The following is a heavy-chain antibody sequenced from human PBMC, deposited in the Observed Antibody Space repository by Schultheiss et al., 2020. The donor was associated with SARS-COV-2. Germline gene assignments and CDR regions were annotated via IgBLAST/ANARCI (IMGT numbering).Heavy chain of an antibody. CDR3: ARGFTE. D-gene: IGHD3-3*01. CDR1: GGSVSDGSYY. CDR2: IYYSGST. Sequence: SETLSLTCTVSGGSVSDGSYYWTWIRQSPGKGLEWIGYIYYSGSTNYNPSLKSRVTISVDTSKNQFSLKLSSVTAADTAVYYCARGFTEWGQGTLVTVSS. V-gene: IGHV4-61*01. J-gene: IGHJ4*02.